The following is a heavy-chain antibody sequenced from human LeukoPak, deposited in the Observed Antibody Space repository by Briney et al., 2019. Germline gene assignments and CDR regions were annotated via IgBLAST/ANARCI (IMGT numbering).Heavy chain of an antibody. CDR1: GYTFTNYY. Sequence: ASVKVSCKASGYTFTNYYMHWVRQAPGQGLEWMGIINPSGGSTNYAQKFRGRVTMTSDTSTSTVYMGLSSLRSEETAVYYCARGGFGLGVGSTKGLNWFDPWGQGTLVTVSS. D-gene: IGHD1-26*01. CDR2: INPSGGST. J-gene: IGHJ5*02. V-gene: IGHV1-46*01. CDR3: ARGGFGLGVGSTKGLNWFDP.